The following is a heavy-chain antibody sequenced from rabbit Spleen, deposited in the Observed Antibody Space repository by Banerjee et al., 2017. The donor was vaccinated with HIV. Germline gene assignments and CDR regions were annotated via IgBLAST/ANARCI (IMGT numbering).Heavy chain of an antibody. V-gene: IGHV1S40*01. D-gene: IGHD8-1*01. CDR1: GFSFSSNDY. CDR3: ARATGSSFSSYGMDL. J-gene: IGHJ6*01. Sequence: QSLEESGGDLVKPGASLTLTCTASGFSFSSNDYMCWVRQAPGKGLEWISCIGGSSSGFTYSAPWAKGRFTCSETSSTTVTLQMTSLTVADTATYFCARATGSSFSSYGMDLWAQGPSSPS. CDR2: IGGSSSGFT.